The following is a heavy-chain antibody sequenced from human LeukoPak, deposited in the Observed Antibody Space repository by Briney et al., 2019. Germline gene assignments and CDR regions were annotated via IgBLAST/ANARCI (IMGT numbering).Heavy chain of an antibody. V-gene: IGHV3-74*01. CDR2: INTDGTVT. Sequence: GGSLRLSCAASGFTFSKYWMLWVRQTLGKGLESVSRINTDGTVTTYADSVKGRFTVSRDNADNTMFLQMNSVRDEDTAVYYCATKQWLAPPPDSWGQGTPVTVSS. CDR1: GFTFSKYW. J-gene: IGHJ4*02. CDR3: ATKQWLAPPPDS. D-gene: IGHD6-19*01.